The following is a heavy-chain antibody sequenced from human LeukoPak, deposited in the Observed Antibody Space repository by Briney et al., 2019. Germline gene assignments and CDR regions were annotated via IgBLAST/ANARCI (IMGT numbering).Heavy chain of an antibody. D-gene: IGHD2-2*02. CDR1: GGSISSYY. V-gene: IGHV4-59*01. J-gene: IGHJ5*02. CDR3: ARMWGYCSSTSCYMGWFDP. CDR2: IYYSGST. Sequence: SETLSLTCTVSGGSISSYYWSWIRQPPGKGLEWIGYIYYSGSTNYNPSLKSRVTISVDTSKNQFSLKLSSVTAAGTAAYYCARMWGYCSSTSCYMGWFDPWGQGTLVTVSS.